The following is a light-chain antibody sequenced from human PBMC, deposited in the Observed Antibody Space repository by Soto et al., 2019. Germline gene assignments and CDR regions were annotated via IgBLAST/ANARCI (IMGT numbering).Light chain of an antibody. CDR1: RRISTY. CDR2: DAS. V-gene: IGKV3-11*01. CDR3: QQRSNWLLS. J-gene: IGKJ4*01. Sequence: EIVLTPSPATLSLSPGEIAILSCRARRRISTYLAWYQQKHGQAPRLLMYDASYRVTAIPARFSGSGSGSDFTLTITGLEPEDSAVYYCQQRSNWLLSFCGGAKVDIK.